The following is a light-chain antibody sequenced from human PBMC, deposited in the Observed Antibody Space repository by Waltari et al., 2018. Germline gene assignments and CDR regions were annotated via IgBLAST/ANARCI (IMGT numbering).Light chain of an antibody. Sequence: QSALTQPASVSGSPGQSITISCTGTSSDVGRYNAVSWYQKPPGNAPKLMIYEVTKRPSGISYRFSGSKSGNTASLTISGLQAEDEADYYCCSYASTDSYVFGTGTKVTVL. CDR3: CSYASTDSYV. CDR2: EVT. CDR1: SSDVGRYNA. J-gene: IGLJ1*01. V-gene: IGLV2-23*02.